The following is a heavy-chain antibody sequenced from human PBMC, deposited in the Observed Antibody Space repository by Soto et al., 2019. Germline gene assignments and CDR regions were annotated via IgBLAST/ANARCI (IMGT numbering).Heavy chain of an antibody. D-gene: IGHD2-15*01. Sequence: GGSLRLSCAASGFTVSSNYMSWVRQAPGKGLGWVSVIYSGGSIYYADSVKGRFTISRDNSKNTLYLQMNSLRAEDTAVYYCATSDIVVVRSPLYYGMDVWGQGTTVTVSS. CDR1: GFTVSSNY. J-gene: IGHJ6*02. CDR3: ATSDIVVVRSPLYYGMDV. V-gene: IGHV3-53*01. CDR2: IYSGGSI.